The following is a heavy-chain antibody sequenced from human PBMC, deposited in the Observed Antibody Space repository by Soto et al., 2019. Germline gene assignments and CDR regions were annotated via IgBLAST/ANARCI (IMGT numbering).Heavy chain of an antibody. Sequence: PSETLSLTCTVSGGSISSYYWSWIRQPPGKGLEWIGYIYYSGSTNYNPSLKSRVTISVDTSKNQFSLKLSSVTAADTAVYYCARDIGERDSSGPLDYWGQGTLVTVSS. J-gene: IGHJ4*02. CDR2: IYYSGST. V-gene: IGHV4-59*01. CDR3: ARDIGERDSSGPLDY. CDR1: GGSISSYY. D-gene: IGHD3-22*01.